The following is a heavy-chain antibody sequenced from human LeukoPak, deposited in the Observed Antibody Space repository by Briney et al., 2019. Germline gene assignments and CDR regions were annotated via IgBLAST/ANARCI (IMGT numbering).Heavy chain of an antibody. V-gene: IGHV3-48*01. CDR1: GLTSSSYS. CDR3: ARAYGSGSYFDY. Sequence: GGSLRLSCAASGLTSSSYSINWVRQAPGNGLEWVAYTSSSSSTIYYADSVKGRFTISTDNANNSVHLQMNSLRAEDTAVYYCARAYGSGSYFDYWGQGTLVTVSS. CDR2: TSSSSSTI. D-gene: IGHD3-10*01. J-gene: IGHJ4*02.